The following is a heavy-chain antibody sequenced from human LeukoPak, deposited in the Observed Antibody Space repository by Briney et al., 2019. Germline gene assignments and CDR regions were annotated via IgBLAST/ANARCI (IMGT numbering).Heavy chain of an antibody. Sequence: ASVKVSRKASGYSITDYYMHWVRQAPGQGLEWMGWINPYTDDTNYAQKFQGRVTMTRNTSISTAYMELSSLRSEDTAVFYCARGDRFLYYFDYWGQGTLVTVSS. D-gene: IGHD3-10*01. CDR3: ARGDRFLYYFDY. CDR2: INPYTDDT. J-gene: IGHJ4*02. V-gene: IGHV1-2*02. CDR1: GYSITDYY.